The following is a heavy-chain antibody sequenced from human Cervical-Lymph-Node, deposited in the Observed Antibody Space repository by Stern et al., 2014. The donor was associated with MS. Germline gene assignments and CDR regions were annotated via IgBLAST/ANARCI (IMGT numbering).Heavy chain of an antibody. V-gene: IGHV1-2*06. Sequence: QVQLVQSGAEVKKPGASVKVSCKASGYRFSTFYLHWLRQAPGQGLHWIGRIEPGSGATNSSQTFQGRLTMTRDRSITTAYLELSGLRSDDTAVYYCARIYCSGDECYHSFDTWGQGTLVTVSS. CDR1: GYRFSTFY. CDR2: IEPGSGAT. D-gene: IGHD3-16*02. CDR3: ARIYCSGDECYHSFDT. J-gene: IGHJ4*02.